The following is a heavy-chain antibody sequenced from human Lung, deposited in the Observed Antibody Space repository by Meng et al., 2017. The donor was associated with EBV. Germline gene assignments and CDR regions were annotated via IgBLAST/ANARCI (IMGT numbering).Heavy chain of an antibody. J-gene: IGHJ4*02. CDR2: IYHSGRT. CDR1: GGSIRSGGYS. V-gene: IGHV4-30-2*01. Sequence: QLQMQGHGSVLVKPSPTLSLSCVVSGGSIRSGGYSWSWIRQPPGKGLEWIGYIYHSGRTYYNPSLKSRVTISVDRSKNQFSLKLSYVTAADTAVYYCAINGGDLLFDYWGQGTLVTVSS. CDR3: AINGGDLLFDY. D-gene: IGHD2-21*02.